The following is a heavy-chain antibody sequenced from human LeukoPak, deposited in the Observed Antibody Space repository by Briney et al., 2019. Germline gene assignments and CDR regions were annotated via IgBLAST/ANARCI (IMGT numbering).Heavy chain of an antibody. D-gene: IGHD6-6*01. V-gene: IGHV1-2*02. CDR1: GYTFTGYY. J-gene: IGHJ3*02. CDR2: INPNSGGT. Sequence: ASVKVSCKASGYTFTGYYMHWVRQAPGQGLEWMGWINPNSGGTNYAQKFQGRVTMTRDTSISTAYMELSRLRSDDTAVYYCARDFQYSSLLDAFDIWGQGTMVTVSS. CDR3: ARDFQYSSLLDAFDI.